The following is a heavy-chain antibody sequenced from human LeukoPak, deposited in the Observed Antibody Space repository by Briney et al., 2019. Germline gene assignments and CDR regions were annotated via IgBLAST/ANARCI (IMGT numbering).Heavy chain of an antibody. V-gene: IGHV1-69*04. CDR1: GGTFSSYA. D-gene: IGHD5-18*01. J-gene: IGHJ4*02. CDR3: ARVDTAMVIDY. Sequence: GSSVKLSCKASGGTFSSYAISWVRQAPGQGLEWMGRIIPILGIANYAQRFQGRVTITADKSTSTAYMELSSLRSEDTAVYYCARVDTAMVIDYWGQGTLVTVSS. CDR2: IIPILGIA.